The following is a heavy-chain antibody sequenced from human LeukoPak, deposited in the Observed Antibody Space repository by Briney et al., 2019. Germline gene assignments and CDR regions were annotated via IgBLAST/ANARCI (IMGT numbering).Heavy chain of an antibody. V-gene: IGHV4-34*01. J-gene: IGHJ4*02. CDR3: ARGPGYGGNSTLDY. CDR1: GGSFSGYY. Sequence: SETLSLTCAVYGGSFSGYYWSWIRQPPGKGLEWIGEINHSGSTNYNPSLKSRVTISVDTSKNQFSLKLSSVTAADTAVYYCARGPGYGGNSTLDYWGQGTLVTVSS. CDR2: INHSGST. D-gene: IGHD4-23*01.